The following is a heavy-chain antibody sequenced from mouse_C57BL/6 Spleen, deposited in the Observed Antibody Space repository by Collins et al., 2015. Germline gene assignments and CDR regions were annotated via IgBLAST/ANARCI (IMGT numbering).Heavy chain of an antibody. V-gene: IGHV1-19*01. CDR3: ARDDAPYYFDY. D-gene: IGHD2-3*01. J-gene: IGHJ2*01. CDR1: GYTFTDYY. Sequence: EVQLQQSGPVLVKPGASVKMSCKASGYTFTDYYMNWVKQSHGKSLEWIGVINPYNGGTSYNQKFKGKATLTVDKSSSTAYMELNSLTSEDSAVYYCARDDAPYYFDYWGQGTTLTVSS. CDR2: INPYNGGT.